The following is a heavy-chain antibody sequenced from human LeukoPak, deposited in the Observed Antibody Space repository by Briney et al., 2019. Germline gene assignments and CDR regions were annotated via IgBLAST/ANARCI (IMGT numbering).Heavy chain of an antibody. CDR3: ARHNSRHQRPYYYGSGSQGTFDI. J-gene: IGHJ3*02. D-gene: IGHD3-10*01. Sequence: GESLKISCKGSGYSFTSYWIGWVRQMPGKGLEWMGIIYPGDSDTRYSPSFQGQVTISADKSISTAYLQWSSLKASDTAMYYCARHNSRHQRPYYYGSGSQGTFDIWGQGTMVTVSS. V-gene: IGHV5-51*01. CDR1: GYSFTSYW. CDR2: IYPGDSDT.